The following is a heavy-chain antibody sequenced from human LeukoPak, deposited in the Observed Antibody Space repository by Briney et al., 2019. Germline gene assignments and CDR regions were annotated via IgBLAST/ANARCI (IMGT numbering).Heavy chain of an antibody. J-gene: IGHJ4*02. Sequence: GGSLRLSCVTSGFNVRTNFMSWVRQAPGKGLEWVSVIHSGGDTYYADSVKGRFTISRDNSENTVYLQMSSLRAEDTAVYYCARRDYGKGVYDHWGQGTLVTVSS. D-gene: IGHD4/OR15-4a*01. V-gene: IGHV3-66*01. CDR2: IHSGGDT. CDR1: GFNVRTNF. CDR3: ARRDYGKGVYDH.